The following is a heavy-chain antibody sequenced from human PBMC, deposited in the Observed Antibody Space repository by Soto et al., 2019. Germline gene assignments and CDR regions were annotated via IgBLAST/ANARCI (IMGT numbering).Heavy chain of an antibody. CDR2: IIPIFGTA. V-gene: IGHV1-69*13. Sequence: GASVKVSCKASGGTSSSYAISWLRQAPGQGLEWMGGIIPIFGTANYAQKFQGRVTITADESTSTAYMELSSLRSEDTAVYYCARGEGRQYYFDYWGQGTLVTVSS. J-gene: IGHJ4*02. CDR3: ARGEGRQYYFDY. D-gene: IGHD1-26*01. CDR1: GGTSSSYA.